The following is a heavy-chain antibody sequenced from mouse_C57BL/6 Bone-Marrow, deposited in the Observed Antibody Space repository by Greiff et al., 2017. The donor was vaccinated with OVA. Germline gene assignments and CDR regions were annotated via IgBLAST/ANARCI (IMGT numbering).Heavy chain of an antibody. CDR3: ARGHYYGSSYGFAY. D-gene: IGHD1-1*01. Sequence: QVHVKQSGPGLVQPSQSLSITCTVSGFSLTSYGVHWVRQSPGKGLEWLGVIWSGGSTDYNAAFISRLSISKDNSKSQVFFKMNSLQADDTAIYYCARGHYYGSSYGFAYWGQGTLVTVSA. CDR2: IWSGGST. CDR1: GFSLTSYG. V-gene: IGHV2-2*01. J-gene: IGHJ3*01.